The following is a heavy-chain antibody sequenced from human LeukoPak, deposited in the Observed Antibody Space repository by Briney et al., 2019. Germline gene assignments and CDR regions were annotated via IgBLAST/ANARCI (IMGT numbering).Heavy chain of an antibody. V-gene: IGHV4-59*01. CDR1: GGSISSYY. CDR3: ARMPPVGGSYVY. Sequence: PSETLPLTCTVSGGSISSYYWSWIRQPPGKGLEWIGYISHSGSTNYNPSLKSRVTISVDTSKNQFSLKLSSVTAADTAVYYCARMPPVGGSYVYWGQGTLVTVSS. D-gene: IGHD1-26*01. CDR2: ISHSGST. J-gene: IGHJ4*02.